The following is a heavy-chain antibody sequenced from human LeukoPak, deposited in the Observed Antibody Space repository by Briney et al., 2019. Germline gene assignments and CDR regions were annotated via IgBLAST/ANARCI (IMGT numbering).Heavy chain of an antibody. CDR1: GGSISSSSYY. CDR2: IYYSGST. J-gene: IGHJ4*02. Sequence: SETLSLTCTVSGGSISSSSYYWGWIRQPPGKGLDWIGSIYYSGSTYYNPSLKSRFTISVDTSKNQFSLKLSSVTAADTAVYYCARLLGYFGSGSYYNTYYWGQGTLVTVSS. D-gene: IGHD3-10*01. CDR3: ARLLGYFGSGSYYNTYY. V-gene: IGHV4-39*01.